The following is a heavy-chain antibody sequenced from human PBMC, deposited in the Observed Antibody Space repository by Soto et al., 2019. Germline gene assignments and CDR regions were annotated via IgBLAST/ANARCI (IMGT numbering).Heavy chain of an antibody. CDR3: ARDWSGSGQQPAPGYFQH. CDR2: INAGTGIA. J-gene: IGHJ1*01. CDR1: GYSFTTYA. Sequence: GASVKVSCTASGYSFTTYAMHWVRRAPGQRLEWMGWINAGTGIAKYSQKFQDRVSISRDTSANTAYMELSRLRSDDTAVYYCARDWSGSGQQPAPGYFQHWGQGTLVTVSS. D-gene: IGHD3-10*01. V-gene: IGHV1-3*01.